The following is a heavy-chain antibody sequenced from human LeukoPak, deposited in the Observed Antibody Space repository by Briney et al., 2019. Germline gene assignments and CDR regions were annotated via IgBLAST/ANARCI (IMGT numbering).Heavy chain of an antibody. Sequence: GGSLRLSCAASGFTFSSYSMNWVRQAPGKGLEWVSSISSSSSYIYYADSVKGRFTISRDNAKNSLYLQMNSLRAEDTAVYYCARDRYQLVSIFDYWDQGTLVTVSS. CDR1: GFTFSSYS. D-gene: IGHD2-2*01. V-gene: IGHV3-21*01. CDR2: ISSSSSYI. CDR3: ARDRYQLVSIFDY. J-gene: IGHJ4*02.